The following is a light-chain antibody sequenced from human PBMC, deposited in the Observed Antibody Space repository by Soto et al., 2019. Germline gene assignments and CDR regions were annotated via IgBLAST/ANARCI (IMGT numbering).Light chain of an antibody. CDR3: QQFDSSVT. Sequence: EIVLTQSPGSLSLSPGERATLSCRASQSVSSTFFAWYQQRPGQAPRLLMYGASSRATGIPERFSGSGSGTDFTPTISRLEPEDFAVYSCQQFDSSVTSGQGTKVEIK. V-gene: IGKV3-20*01. J-gene: IGKJ1*01. CDR2: GAS. CDR1: QSVSSTF.